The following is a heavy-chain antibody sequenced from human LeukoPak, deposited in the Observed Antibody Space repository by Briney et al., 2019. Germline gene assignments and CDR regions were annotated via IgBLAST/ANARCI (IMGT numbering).Heavy chain of an antibody. V-gene: IGHV4-30-2*01. D-gene: IGHD6-13*01. CDR1: GGSISSSSYY. Sequence: SETLSLTCTVSGGSISSSSYYWSWIRQPPGKGLEWIGYIYHSGSTYYNPSLKSRVTISVDRSKNQFSLKLSSVTAADTAVYYCAIGYSSSWYDYYYMDVWGKGTTVTVSS. CDR2: IYHSGST. CDR3: AIGYSSSWYDYYYMDV. J-gene: IGHJ6*03.